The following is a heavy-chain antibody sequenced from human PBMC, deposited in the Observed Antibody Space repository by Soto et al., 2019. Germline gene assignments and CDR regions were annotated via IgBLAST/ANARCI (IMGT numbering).Heavy chain of an antibody. J-gene: IGHJ6*02. V-gene: IGHV1-69*01. CDR2: IIPIFGTA. CDR3: ARAGITMVRGHRKNYYSYGMDV. Sequence: QVQLVQSGAEVKKPASSVKVSCKASGGTFSSYAISWVRQAPGQGLEWMGGIIPIFGTANYAHKFQGRVTITADESTSTAYMELSSLRSEDTAVYYCARAGITMVRGHRKNYYSYGMDVWGQGTTVTVSS. D-gene: IGHD3-10*01. CDR1: GGTFSSYA.